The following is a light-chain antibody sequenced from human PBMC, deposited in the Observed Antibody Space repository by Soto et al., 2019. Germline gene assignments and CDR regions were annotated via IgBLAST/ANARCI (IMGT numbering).Light chain of an antibody. CDR3: QQYNSSSRT. CDR1: QSISSW. Sequence: DIQMTQSPSTLSASVGDRVTITCRASQSISSWLAWYQQKPGKAPKLLIYKASSLESGVPSRFSGSGSGTAFTLTISSLQPDDFATYYCQQYNSSSRTFGQGTKLEIK. J-gene: IGKJ2*02. CDR2: KAS. V-gene: IGKV1-5*03.